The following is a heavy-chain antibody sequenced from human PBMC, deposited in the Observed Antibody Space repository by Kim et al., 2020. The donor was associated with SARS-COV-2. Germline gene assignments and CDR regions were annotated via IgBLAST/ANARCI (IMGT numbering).Heavy chain of an antibody. J-gene: IGHJ6*02. D-gene: IGHD3-10*01. Sequence: GGSLRLSCAASGFTFSNYGMNWVRQAPGKGLEWVSAISNDGTNTFDADSVKGRFTISRDNSKNILYLQMNSLRAEDTAVYYCAKREGYHVSGYMDVWGQGTTVIVSS. CDR2: ISNDGTNT. V-gene: IGHV3-23*01. CDR3: AKREGYHVSGYMDV. CDR1: GFTFSNYG.